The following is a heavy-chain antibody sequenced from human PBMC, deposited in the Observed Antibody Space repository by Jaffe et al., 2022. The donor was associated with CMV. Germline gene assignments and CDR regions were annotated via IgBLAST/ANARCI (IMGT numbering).Heavy chain of an antibody. V-gene: IGHV3-48*03. Sequence: EAQLVESGGGSVQPGGSLTLSCAASGFTFSDFEMNWVRQVPGKGLEWISYISRGGGTMYHADSVQGRFTVTRDNDKNLLVLGMSSLRVEDTAVYYCARPAYSTSSHYYYYMDVWGKGTTVIVSS. CDR2: ISRGGGTM. CDR3: ARPAYSTSSHYYYYMDV. D-gene: IGHD6-6*01. CDR1: GFTFSDFE. J-gene: IGHJ6*03.